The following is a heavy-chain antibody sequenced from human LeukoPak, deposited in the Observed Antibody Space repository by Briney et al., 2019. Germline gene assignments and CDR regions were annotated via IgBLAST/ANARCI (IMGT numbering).Heavy chain of an antibody. D-gene: IGHD1-26*01. CDR1: GVSISSSGYY. V-gene: IGHV4-39*01. CDR2: IDYSGST. J-gene: IGHJ4*02. Sequence: SETLSLTCTVSGVSISSSGYYWGWIRQPPGKGLEWIGSIDYSGSTYYNPSLKSRVTISVDTSKNQFSLKLTSVTAADTAMYYCARPNYSGNYYNFDYWGQGTLVTVSS. CDR3: ARPNYSGNYYNFDY.